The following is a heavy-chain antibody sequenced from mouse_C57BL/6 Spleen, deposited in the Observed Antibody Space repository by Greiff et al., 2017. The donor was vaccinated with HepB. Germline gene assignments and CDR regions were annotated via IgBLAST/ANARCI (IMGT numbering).Heavy chain of an antibody. J-gene: IGHJ4*01. V-gene: IGHV1-69*01. Sequence: QVQLQQPGAELVMPGASVKLSCKASGYTFTSYWMHWVKQRPGPGLEWIGEIDPSDSYTNYNQKFKGKSTLTVDKSSSTAYMQLSSLTSEDSAVYYWARWGSYAMDYWGQGTSVTVSS. CDR1: GYTFTSYW. CDR3: ARWGSYAMDY. CDR2: IDPSDSYT.